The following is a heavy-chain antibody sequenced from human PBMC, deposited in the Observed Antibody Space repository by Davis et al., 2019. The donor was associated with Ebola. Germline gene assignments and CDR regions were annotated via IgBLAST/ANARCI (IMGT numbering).Heavy chain of an antibody. CDR3: TTEIAVAGF. CDR2: IKSKTDGGTT. CDR1: GFTFSDYY. Sequence: GESLKISCAASGFTFSDYYMTWIRQAPGKGLEWVGRIKSKTDGGTTDYAAPVKGRFTISRDDSKNTLYLQMNSLKTEDTAVYYCTTEIAVAGFWGQGTLVTVSS. J-gene: IGHJ4*02. D-gene: IGHD6-19*01. V-gene: IGHV3-15*01.